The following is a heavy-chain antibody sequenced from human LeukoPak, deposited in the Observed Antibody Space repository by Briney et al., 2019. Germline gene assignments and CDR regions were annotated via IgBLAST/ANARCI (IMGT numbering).Heavy chain of an antibody. Sequence: QPGGSLRLSCAASGFTFSSYAMSWVRQAPGKGLEWVAVISYDGSNKYYADSVKGRFTISRDNSKNTLYLQMNSLRAEDTAVYYCAREGQQLVYYYYGMDVWGQGTTVTVSS. J-gene: IGHJ6*02. CDR3: AREGQQLVYYYYGMDV. CDR2: ISYDGSNK. D-gene: IGHD6-13*01. V-gene: IGHV3-30-3*01. CDR1: GFTFSSYA.